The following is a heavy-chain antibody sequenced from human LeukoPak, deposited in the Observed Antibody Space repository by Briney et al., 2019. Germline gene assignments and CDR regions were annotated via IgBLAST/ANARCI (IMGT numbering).Heavy chain of an antibody. CDR1: GYTFTGYY. J-gene: IGHJ4*02. CDR3: ARDEDYDSSGYFVY. D-gene: IGHD3-22*01. V-gene: IGHV1-2*02. Sequence: ASVKVSCKASGYTFTGYYMHWVRQAPGQGLEWMGWINPNSGGTNYAQKFQGRVTMTRDTSISTAYMELSRLRSDDTAVYYCARDEDYDSSGYFVYWGQGTLVTVSS. CDR2: INPNSGGT.